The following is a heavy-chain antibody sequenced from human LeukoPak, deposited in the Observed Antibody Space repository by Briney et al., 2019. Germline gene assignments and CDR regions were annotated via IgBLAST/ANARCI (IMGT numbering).Heavy chain of an antibody. CDR2: IYPGDSDT. V-gene: IGHV5-51*01. Sequence: GESLKISCKGSGYSFTGYWIGWVRQMPGKGLEWMGIIYPGDSDTRYSPSFQGQVTISADKSISTAYLQWSSLKASDTAMYYCARQKVRGVINNWFDPWGQGTLVTVSS. D-gene: IGHD3-10*01. CDR1: GYSFTGYW. CDR3: ARQKVRGVINNWFDP. J-gene: IGHJ5*02.